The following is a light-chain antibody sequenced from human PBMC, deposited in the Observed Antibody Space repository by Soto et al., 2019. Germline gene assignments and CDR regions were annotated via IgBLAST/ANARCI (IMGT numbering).Light chain of an antibody. CDR1: QSVSSN. V-gene: IGKV3-15*01. Sequence: EIGMTQSPDTLSVSPGARATLSCRASQSVSSNLVWYQQKPGQAPRLLIYGASTRATGIPDRFSGGGSGTDFTLTISRLEPEDFAVYYCQQFSSYPLTFGGGTKVDIK. CDR3: QQFSSYPLT. J-gene: IGKJ4*01. CDR2: GAS.